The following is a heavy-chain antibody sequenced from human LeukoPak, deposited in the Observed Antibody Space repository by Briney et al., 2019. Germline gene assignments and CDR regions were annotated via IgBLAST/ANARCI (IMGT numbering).Heavy chain of an antibody. CDR1: GFTFSSYA. CDR2: ISYDGSNK. J-gene: IGHJ4*02. Sequence: GRSLRLSCAASGFTFSSYAMHWVRQAPGKGLEWVAVISYDGSNKYYADSVKGRFTISRGNSKNTLYLQMNSLRAEDTAVYYCARDHSGWFFDYWGQGTLVTVSS. V-gene: IGHV3-30-3*01. CDR3: ARDHSGWFFDY. D-gene: IGHD6-19*01.